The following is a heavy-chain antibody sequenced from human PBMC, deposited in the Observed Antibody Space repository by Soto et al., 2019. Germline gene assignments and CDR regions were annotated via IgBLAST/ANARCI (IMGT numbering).Heavy chain of an antibody. CDR2: ISAYNGNT. D-gene: IGHD3-22*01. V-gene: IGHV1-18*01. CDR3: AKLYYYDSSGPRDAFDI. CDR1: GYTFTSYG. Sequence: ASVKVSCKASGYTFTSYGISWVRQAPGQGLEWMGWISAYNGNTNYAQKLQGRVTMTTDTSTSTAYMELRSLRSDDTAVYYCAKLYYYDSSGPRDAFDIWGQGTMVTVSS. J-gene: IGHJ3*02.